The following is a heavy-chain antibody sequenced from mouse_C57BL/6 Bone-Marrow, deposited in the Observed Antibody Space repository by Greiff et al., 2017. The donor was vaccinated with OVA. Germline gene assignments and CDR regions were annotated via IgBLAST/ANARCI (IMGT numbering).Heavy chain of an antibody. CDR1: GFTFSDYY. Sequence: EVKLMESGGGLVQPGGSLKLSCAASGFTFSDYYMYWVRQTPEKRLEWVAYISNGGGSTYYPDTVKGRFTISRDNAKNTLYLQMSRLKSEDTAMYYCARELGLYAMDYWGQGTSVTVSS. CDR3: ARELGLYAMDY. CDR2: ISNGGGST. J-gene: IGHJ4*01. V-gene: IGHV5-12*01. D-gene: IGHD4-1*01.